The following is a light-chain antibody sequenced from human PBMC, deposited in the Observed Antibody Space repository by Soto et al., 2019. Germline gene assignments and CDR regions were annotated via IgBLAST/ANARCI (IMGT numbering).Light chain of an antibody. CDR2: EGS. Sequence: QPVLTQPASVSGSPGQSITISCTGTSSDVGSYNLVSWYQQHPGKAPKLMIYEGSKRPSGVSNRFSGSKSGNTASLTISGLQAEDEADYYCCSYAGSVFGGGTKVTVL. CDR1: SSDVGSYNL. CDR3: CSYAGSV. J-gene: IGLJ2*01. V-gene: IGLV2-23*01.